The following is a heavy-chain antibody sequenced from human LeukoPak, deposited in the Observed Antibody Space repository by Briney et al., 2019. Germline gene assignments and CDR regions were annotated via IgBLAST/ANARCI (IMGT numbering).Heavy chain of an antibody. Sequence: GGSLRLSCAASGFTFTSYSMNWVRQAPGKGLEWVAVIWYDGSNKYYADSVKGRFTISRDNSKNTLYLQMNSLRAEDTAVYYCARAPYGGNGPTDYWGQGTLVTVSS. V-gene: IGHV3-33*08. D-gene: IGHD4-23*01. CDR2: IWYDGSNK. CDR3: ARAPYGGNGPTDY. CDR1: GFTFTSYS. J-gene: IGHJ4*02.